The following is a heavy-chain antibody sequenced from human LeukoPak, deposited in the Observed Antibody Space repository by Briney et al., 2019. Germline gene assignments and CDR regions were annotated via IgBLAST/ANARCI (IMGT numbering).Heavy chain of an antibody. CDR3: ARAPEGGSSSSLGNWFDP. V-gene: IGHV4-34*01. J-gene: IGHJ5*02. Sequence: PSETLSLTCAVYGGSFSGYYWSWIRQPPGKGLEWIGEINHSGSTNYNPSLKSRVTISVDTSKNQFSLKLSSVTAADTAVYYCARAPEGGSSSSLGNWFDPWGQGTLVTVSS. D-gene: IGHD6-6*01. CDR2: INHSGST. CDR1: GGSFSGYY.